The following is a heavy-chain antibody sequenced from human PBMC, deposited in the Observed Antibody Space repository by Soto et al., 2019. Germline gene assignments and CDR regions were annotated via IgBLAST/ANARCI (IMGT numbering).Heavy chain of an antibody. D-gene: IGHD4-4*01. V-gene: IGHV4-34*01. Sequence: SDTLSLTSAVYGGSFSGYYWSWIRQLPGMGPEGSGEVNHGGITNYSPSLKPRVTISVDTTNKQFSLTLMSVAAADMAVCYYVRVMTTSDYYYYGMDVWGQGTTVTVS. CDR3: VRVMTTSDYYYYGMDV. CDR2: VNHGGIT. J-gene: IGHJ6*02. CDR1: GGSFSGYY.